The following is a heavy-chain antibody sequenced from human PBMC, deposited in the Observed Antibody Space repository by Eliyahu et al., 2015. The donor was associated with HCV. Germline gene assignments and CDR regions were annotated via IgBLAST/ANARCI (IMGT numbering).Heavy chain of an antibody. V-gene: IGHV4-59*01. CDR1: DGSLXGNY. D-gene: IGHD5-24*01. Sequence: QVRLQESGPGLVKPSETLSLTXXVSDGSLXGNYWTWIRQSPGKGLEWIGNIYYSGSSYFNPSLKSRVTISVDTSKNQFSXRLSSLTAADTAVYYCARARDMAFEYWSQGTLVTVSS. J-gene: IGHJ4*02. CDR2: IYYSGSS. CDR3: ARARDMAFEY.